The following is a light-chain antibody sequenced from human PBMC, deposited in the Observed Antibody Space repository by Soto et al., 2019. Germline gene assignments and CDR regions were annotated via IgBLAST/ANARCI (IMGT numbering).Light chain of an antibody. CDR2: GEF. V-gene: IGKV3-15*01. CDR3: QQYNNWPPYT. Sequence: EIVMTQSPATLSVSPGERATLSCRASQSVSTNLAWYQQKPSQAPRLLIYGEFTRATGIPARFSGSESGTEFTHTIRSLQSEDFAVYYCQQYNNWPPYTFGQGTKLEIK. CDR1: QSVSTN. J-gene: IGKJ2*01.